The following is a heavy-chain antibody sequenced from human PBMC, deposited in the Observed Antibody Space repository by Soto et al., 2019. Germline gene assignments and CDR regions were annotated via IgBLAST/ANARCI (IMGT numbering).Heavy chain of an antibody. CDR1: GDSMSGYY. J-gene: IGHJ4*02. Sequence: QVQLQESGPGLVKPSATLTLICNVSGDSMSGYYGSWVRQPAGQVLEWIGRVYSSGVANYNPSLASRVTMSIDTSKNQFSLSLRSVTAADTAVYFCARLGSGSSLVYWGQGIPVTVSS. D-gene: IGHD6-6*01. CDR2: VYSSGVA. CDR3: ARLGSGSSLVY. V-gene: IGHV4-4*07.